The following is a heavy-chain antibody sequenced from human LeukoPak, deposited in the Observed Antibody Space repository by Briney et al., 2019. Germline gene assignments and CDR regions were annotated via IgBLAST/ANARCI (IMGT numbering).Heavy chain of an antibody. V-gene: IGHV3-49*04. CDR3: TRWGTVTTESYYYYGFDV. CDR2: IRSKAYGGTT. CDR1: GFTFGDYA. J-gene: IGHJ6*02. D-gene: IGHD4-17*01. Sequence: PGGSLRLSCTVSGFTFGDYAMRWVRQAPGKGLEWVGFIRSKAYGGTTENAASVQGRFTISRDDSKSIAYLQMDSLKTEDTAVYYCTRWGTVTTESYYYYGFDVWGQGTTVTVSS.